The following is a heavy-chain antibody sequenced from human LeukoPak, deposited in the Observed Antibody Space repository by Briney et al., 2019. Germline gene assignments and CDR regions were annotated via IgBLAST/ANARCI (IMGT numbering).Heavy chain of an antibody. CDR1: GFTLRSYW. J-gene: IGHJ3*02. CDR3: ARDRRVGGWGGAFDM. Sequence: AGGSLRLSCVASGFTLRSYWMNWVRQAPGKGLEYVANIKQDGSQKYYVDSMRGRFTISRDNAKNSLFLEIDSLRVEDTAVYYCARDRRVGGWGGAFDMWGHGTQVTVSS. V-gene: IGHV3-7*01. D-gene: IGHD2-21*01. CDR2: IKQDGSQK.